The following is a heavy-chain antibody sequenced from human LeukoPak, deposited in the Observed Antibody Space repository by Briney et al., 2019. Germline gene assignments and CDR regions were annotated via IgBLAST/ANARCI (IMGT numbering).Heavy chain of an antibody. CDR1: GFTFSSYS. Sequence: GGSLRLSCAASGFTFSSYSMNWVRQAPGKGLEWVSSISSSSSYIYYADSVKGRFTISRDNAKNSLYLQMNSLRAEDTAVYYCARDLGSGWDLDYWGQGTLVTVSS. CDR2: ISSSSSYI. J-gene: IGHJ4*02. D-gene: IGHD6-19*01. CDR3: ARDLGSGWDLDY. V-gene: IGHV3-21*01.